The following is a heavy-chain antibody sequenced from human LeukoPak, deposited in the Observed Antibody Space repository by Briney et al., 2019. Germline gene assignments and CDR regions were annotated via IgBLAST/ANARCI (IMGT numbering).Heavy chain of an antibody. CDR1: GGTSSGYA. CDR2: IIPIFGTA. V-gene: IGHV1-69*05. CDR3: ARQARAPHNWRDP. J-gene: IGHJ5*02. Sequence: ASVKVSCKASGGTSSGYAINWVRQPPGQGLAWMGGIIPIFGTANYAQKFQGRVTVTTDESTSTVYMELSSLRSEDTAVYYCARQARAPHNWRDPWGQGTLVTVSS.